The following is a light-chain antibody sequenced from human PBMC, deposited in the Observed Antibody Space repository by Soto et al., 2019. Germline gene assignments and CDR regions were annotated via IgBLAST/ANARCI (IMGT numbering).Light chain of an antibody. V-gene: IGKV3-20*01. CDR2: GAS. CDR3: QQYARSPQT. J-gene: IGKJ1*01. CDR1: QSVNSNF. Sequence: TVLTQNTVTLSLSPRERATLSCRSSQSVNSNFLAWYQQKPGQAPRVLIYGASSRATGIPDRFSGSGSGTDFILTISSLEPDDFAVYYCQQYARSPQTLGQGTKVDNK.